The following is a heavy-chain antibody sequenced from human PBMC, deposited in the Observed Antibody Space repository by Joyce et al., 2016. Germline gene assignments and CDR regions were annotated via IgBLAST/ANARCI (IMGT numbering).Heavy chain of an antibody. CDR2: ISGSVGNT. CDR3: ARAYGVAAVRYYFDY. V-gene: IGHV3-23*01. CDR1: GFTFSNYA. D-gene: IGHD2-15*01. Sequence: EVHLLESGGGLVQPGGSLRLSCVASGFTFSNYAMTWVRQAPGKGLELFATISGSVGNTYYADSVKGRFTISRDNFKNTLFLRMNSLRVEDTAQYYCARAYGVAAVRYYFDYWGQGTLIAVSS. J-gene: IGHJ4*02.